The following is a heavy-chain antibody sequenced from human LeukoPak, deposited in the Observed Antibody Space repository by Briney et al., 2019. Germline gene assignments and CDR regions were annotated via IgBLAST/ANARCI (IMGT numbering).Heavy chain of an antibody. Sequence: GGSLRLSCAASGFTFSSYWMSWVRQAPGRGLEWVANVKLDGSEKSYVDSVKGRFTISRDNAKNSLYLQMNSLRAEDTAVYYCARDLIVATFDYWGQGTLVTVPS. D-gene: IGHD5-12*01. V-gene: IGHV3-7*01. CDR2: VKLDGSEK. CDR3: ARDLIVATFDY. CDR1: GFTFSSYW. J-gene: IGHJ4*02.